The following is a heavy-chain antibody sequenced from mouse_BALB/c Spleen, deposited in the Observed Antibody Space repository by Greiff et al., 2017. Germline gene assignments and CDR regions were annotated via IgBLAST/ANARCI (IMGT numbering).Heavy chain of an antibody. CDR2: IYPSDSYT. V-gene: IGHV1-69*02. CDR1: GYTFTSYW. CDR3: TRSGDSWFAY. D-gene: IGHD3-1*01. J-gene: IGHJ3*01. Sequence: QVQLQQPGAELVRPGASVKLSCKASGYTFTSYWINWVKQRPGQGLEWIGNIYPSDSYTNYNQKFKDKATLTVDKSSSTAYMQLSSPTSEDSAVYYCTRSGDSWFAYWGQGTLVTVSA.